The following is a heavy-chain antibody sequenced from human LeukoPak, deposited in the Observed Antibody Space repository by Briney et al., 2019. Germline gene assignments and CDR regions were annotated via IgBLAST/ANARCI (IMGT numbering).Heavy chain of an antibody. CDR3: AKLWRGSYPRYFDY. CDR2: ITDSGGTT. CDR1: GFIFRNYA. V-gene: IGHV3-23*01. D-gene: IGHD1-26*01. J-gene: IGHJ4*02. Sequence: PGGSLRLSCAASGFIFRNYAMSWVRQAPGKGLEWVSVITDSGGTTFYADSVKGRFTISRDNSKNTLYLQMNSLSAEDSATYYCAKLWRGSYPRYFDYWGQGALVTVSS.